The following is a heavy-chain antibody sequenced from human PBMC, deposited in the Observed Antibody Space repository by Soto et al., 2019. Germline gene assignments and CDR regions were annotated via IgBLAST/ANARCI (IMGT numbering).Heavy chain of an antibody. V-gene: IGHV3-30*18. CDR2: ISYDGTNK. D-gene: IGHD4-17*01. CDR1: GFTFSTYG. J-gene: IGHJ6*02. Sequence: QTGGSLRLSCAASGFTFSTYGMHWVRQTPGKGLEWVAVISYDGTNKFYSDSVKGRFTISRDNFKNTLTLQMNSLRADDTAVYSCAKDLQSYGDYDYYCYGMDVWGLGTRVTVSS. CDR3: AKDLQSYGDYDYYCYGMDV.